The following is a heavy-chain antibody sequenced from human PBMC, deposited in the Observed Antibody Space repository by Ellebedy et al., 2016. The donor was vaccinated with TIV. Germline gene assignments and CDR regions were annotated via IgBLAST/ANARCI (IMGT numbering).Heavy chain of an antibody. CDR2: IYPNDFDT. D-gene: IGHD3-9*01. J-gene: IGHJ4*02. Sequence: PGGSLRLSCKGSGYSFTNYWIGWVRQMPGKGPEWMGVIYPNDFDTRYSPSFQGQVTISADKSLSTAYLQWSSLKASDTAIYYCARRRDILTGYYDHWGQGTLVTVSS. V-gene: IGHV5-51*01. CDR1: GYSFTNYW. CDR3: ARRRDILTGYYDH.